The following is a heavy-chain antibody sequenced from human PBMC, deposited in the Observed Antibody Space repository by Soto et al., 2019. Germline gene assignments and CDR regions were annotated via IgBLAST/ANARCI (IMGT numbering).Heavy chain of an antibody. D-gene: IGHD6-19*01. CDR2: IIPIFGTT. Sequence: SVKVSCKASGGTFSSYAISWVRQAPGQRLEWMGGIIPIFGTTNYSQKFQGRVTITRDTSASTAYMELSSLRSEDTAVYYCFLSGWSTEGDIDYWGQGTLVTVSS. CDR1: GGTFSSYA. J-gene: IGHJ4*02. V-gene: IGHV1-69*05. CDR3: FLSGWSTEGDIDY.